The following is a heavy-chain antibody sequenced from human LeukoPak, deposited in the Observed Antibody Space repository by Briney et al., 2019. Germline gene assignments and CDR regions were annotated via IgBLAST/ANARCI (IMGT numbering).Heavy chain of an antibody. Sequence: GASVKVSCKASGGTFSSYAISWVRQAPGQGLEWMGWINPNSGGTNYAQKFQGRATMTRDTSISTAYMELSRLRSDDTAVYYCAVARLADAFDIWGQGTMVTVSS. J-gene: IGHJ3*02. V-gene: IGHV1-2*02. CDR3: AVARLADAFDI. D-gene: IGHD2-15*01. CDR1: GGTFSSYA. CDR2: INPNSGGT.